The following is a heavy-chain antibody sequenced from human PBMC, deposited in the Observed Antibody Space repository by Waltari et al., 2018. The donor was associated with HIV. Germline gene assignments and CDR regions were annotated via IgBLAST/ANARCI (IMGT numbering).Heavy chain of an antibody. V-gene: IGHV1-8*02. CDR1: GCTLASFC. Sequence: QGHLVPSGAEGKKAGAPGKGPFKTSGCTLASFCINWVRQGPGQGLEWMGWMNPNSGNTGYAQKFQGRVTMTRSASITTAYMELSSLRSEDTAVYYCARGSSTGKCFDTWGQGTLVTVSS. CDR2: MNPNSGNT. CDR3: ARGSSTGKCFDT. J-gene: IGHJ5*02.